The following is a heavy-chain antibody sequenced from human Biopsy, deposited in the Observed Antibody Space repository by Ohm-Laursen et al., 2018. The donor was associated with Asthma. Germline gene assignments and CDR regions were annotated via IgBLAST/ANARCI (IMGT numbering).Heavy chain of an antibody. J-gene: IGHJ3*02. D-gene: IGHD3-9*01. CDR3: ARTYYDFLTGQVNDAFDI. Sequence: ASVKVSCKASGYTFINYAIHWVRQAPGQRLEWMGWINAGNGNTKYSQKFQGRVTITSDTSASTAYMDLSSLRSEDTAVYYCARTYYDFLTGQVNDAFDIWGQGTMVTVSS. V-gene: IGHV1-3*01. CDR1: GYTFINYA. CDR2: INAGNGNT.